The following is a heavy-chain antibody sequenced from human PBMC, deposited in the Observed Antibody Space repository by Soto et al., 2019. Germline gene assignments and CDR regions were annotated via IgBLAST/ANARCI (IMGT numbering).Heavy chain of an antibody. CDR1: GGSISSFC. Sequence: SETLSLTCTVSGGSISSFCWSWIRQPPGQGLEWIGYICSGGTTKYNPSLKSRVTMSVDTSKTQFSLKLTSVTAADTAVYYCARVGSKSFYYATDVWGQETTVTVSS. J-gene: IGHJ6*02. V-gene: IGHV4-59*01. D-gene: IGHD4-4*01. CDR2: ICSGGTT. CDR3: ARVGSKSFYYATDV.